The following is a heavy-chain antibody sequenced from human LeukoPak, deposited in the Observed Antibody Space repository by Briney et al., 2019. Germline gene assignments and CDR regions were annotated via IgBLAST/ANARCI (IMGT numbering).Heavy chain of an antibody. D-gene: IGHD2-21*02. J-gene: IGHJ4*02. V-gene: IGHV1-2*02. CDR2: INPNSGGT. CDR1: GYMFTGYY. Sequence: ASVKVSFKASGYMFTGYYMHWVRQATGQALEWMGWINPNSGGTNYAQKFQGRVTLTSATSISTAYMELSSLRSADPAVYYCARGYCSGDCFTLFDYWGQGTLVTVSS. CDR3: ARGYCSGDCFTLFDY.